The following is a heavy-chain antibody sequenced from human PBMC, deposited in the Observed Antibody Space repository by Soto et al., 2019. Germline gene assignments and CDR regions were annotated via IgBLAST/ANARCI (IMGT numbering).Heavy chain of an antibody. CDR3: ARDLGIVGATGSLYY. CDR2: IIPIFGTA. J-gene: IGHJ4*02. Sequence: SVKVSCKASGGTFSSYAISWVRQAPGQGLEWMGGIIPIFGTANYAQKFQGRVTITADESTSTAYMELSSLRSEDTAMYYCARDLGIVGATGSLYYWGQGTLVTVSS. D-gene: IGHD1-26*01. CDR1: GGTFSSYA. V-gene: IGHV1-69*13.